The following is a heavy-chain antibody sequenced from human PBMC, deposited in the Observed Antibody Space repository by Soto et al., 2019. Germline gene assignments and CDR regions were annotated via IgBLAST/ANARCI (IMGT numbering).Heavy chain of an antibody. CDR2: ISYDGSNK. J-gene: IGHJ3*02. CDR1: GFTFSSYG. Sequence: QVQLVESGGGVVQPGRSLRLSCAASGFTFSSYGMHWVRQAPGKGLEWVAVISYDGSNKYYADSVKGRFTISRDNSKNTLYLQMNSLRAEDTAVYYCAKVLVTATPFNAFDIWGQGTMVTVSS. CDR3: AKVLVTATPFNAFDI. D-gene: IGHD2-21*02. V-gene: IGHV3-30*18.